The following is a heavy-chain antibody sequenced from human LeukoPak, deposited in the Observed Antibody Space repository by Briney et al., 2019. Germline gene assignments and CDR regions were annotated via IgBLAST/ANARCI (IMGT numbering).Heavy chain of an antibody. Sequence: PSETLSLTCAVSGGSISSNNWWGWVRQPPGKGLEWIGEIYHSGSTNYNPSLKSRVTISVDTSKNQFSLKLSFVTAADTAVYYCARGGSYITIFGVVIGGGVDYWGQGTLVTVSS. D-gene: IGHD3-3*01. CDR2: IYHSGST. V-gene: IGHV4-4*02. CDR3: ARGGSYITIFGVVIGGGVDY. J-gene: IGHJ4*02. CDR1: GGSISSNNW.